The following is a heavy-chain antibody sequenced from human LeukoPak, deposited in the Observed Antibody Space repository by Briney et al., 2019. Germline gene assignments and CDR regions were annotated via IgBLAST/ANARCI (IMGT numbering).Heavy chain of an antibody. Sequence: GGSLRLSCAASGFTFSDYYMSWIRQAPGKGLEWVSYISSSSSYTNYADSVKGRFTITRDNAKNSLYLQMNNLRAEDTAVYYCARVLNYYFDYWGQGTLVTVSS. D-gene: IGHD1-1*01. J-gene: IGHJ4*02. CDR3: ARVLNYYFDY. CDR1: GFTFSDYY. V-gene: IGHV3-11*05. CDR2: ISSSSSYT.